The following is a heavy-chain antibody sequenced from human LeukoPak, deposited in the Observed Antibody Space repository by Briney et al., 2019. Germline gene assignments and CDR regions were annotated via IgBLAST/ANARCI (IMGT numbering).Heavy chain of an antibody. Sequence: GGSLRLSCAASRFTFNTFGMHWVRQAPGKGLEGVAVISSDGSNKYYADSVKGRFTISRDNSKDTLYLQMSSLAIEDTAVYYCRAATKYRDYYYDYWGQGTLVTVSS. V-gene: IGHV3-30*03. D-gene: IGHD2-21*02. CDR2: ISSDGSNK. CDR3: RAATKYRDYYYDY. CDR1: RFTFNTFG. J-gene: IGHJ4*02.